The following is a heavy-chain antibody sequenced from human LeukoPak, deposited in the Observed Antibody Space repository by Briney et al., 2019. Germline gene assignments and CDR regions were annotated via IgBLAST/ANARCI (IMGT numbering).Heavy chain of an antibody. V-gene: IGHV1-18*01. J-gene: IGHJ4*02. CDR2: ISAYNGNT. CDR1: GYTFTSYG. Sequence: ASVKVSCKASGYTFTSYGISWVRQAPGQGLEWMGWISAYNGNTNYAQKLQGRVTMTTDTSTSTAYMELRSLRSDDTAVYYCARALYDYVWGSFLFFDYWGQGTLVTVSS. CDR3: ARALYDYVWGSFLFFDY. D-gene: IGHD3-16*01.